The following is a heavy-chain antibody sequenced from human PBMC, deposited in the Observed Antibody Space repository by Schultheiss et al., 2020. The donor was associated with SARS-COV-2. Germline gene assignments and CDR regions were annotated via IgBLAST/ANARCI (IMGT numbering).Heavy chain of an antibody. Sequence: GESLKISCKASGYTFTSYGISWVRQAPGQGLEWMGWISAYNGNTNHAQKLQGRVTMTTDTSTSTAYMELRSLRSDDTAVYYCARDGSNWNYVDYYYYYGMDVWGQGTTVTVSS. CDR2: ISAYNGNT. V-gene: IGHV1-18*01. CDR3: ARDGSNWNYVDYYYYYGMDV. D-gene: IGHD1-7*01. J-gene: IGHJ6*02. CDR1: GYTFTSYG.